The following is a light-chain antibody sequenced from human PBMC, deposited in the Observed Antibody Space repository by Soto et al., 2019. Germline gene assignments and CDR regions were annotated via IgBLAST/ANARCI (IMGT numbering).Light chain of an antibody. CDR1: SSDIGNYNY. CDR3: SSYTSSSTYV. Sequence: QSVLTQPASVSGSPGQSITISCTGTSSDIGNYNYVSWYQQHPGKAPKLMIYDVSNRPSGVPDRFSGSKSGNTASLTISGLQAEDETDYYCSSYTSSSTYVFGTGTKLTVL. CDR2: DVS. J-gene: IGLJ1*01. V-gene: IGLV2-14*01.